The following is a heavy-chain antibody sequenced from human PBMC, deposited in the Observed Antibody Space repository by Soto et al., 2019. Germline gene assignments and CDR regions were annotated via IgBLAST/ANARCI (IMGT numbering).Heavy chain of an antibody. Sequence: EVQLVESGGGLVQPGGSLRLSCAASGFTFTSYWMHWVRQAPGMGLMCVSRINSDGTTTTYADSVKGRFTLSRDNAKNTLYLQMKSLIAEDTAVYYCARVATGSYNWFDPWGPGTLVTVSS. CDR3: ARVATGSYNWFDP. V-gene: IGHV3-74*01. CDR2: INSDGTTT. J-gene: IGHJ5*02. D-gene: IGHD1-26*01. CDR1: GFTFTSYW.